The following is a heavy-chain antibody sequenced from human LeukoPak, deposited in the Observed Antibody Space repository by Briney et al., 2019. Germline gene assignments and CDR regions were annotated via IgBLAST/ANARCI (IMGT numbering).Heavy chain of an antibody. Sequence: SETLSLTCTVSGGSISSYYWSWIRQPPGKGLEWIGYIYYSGSTNYNPSLKSRVTISVDTSKNQFSLKLSSVTAADTAVYYCARDSGSRADGMDVWGQGTTVTVSS. CDR1: GGSISSYY. CDR3: ARDSGSRADGMDV. J-gene: IGHJ6*02. CDR2: IYYSGST. V-gene: IGHV4-59*01. D-gene: IGHD1-26*01.